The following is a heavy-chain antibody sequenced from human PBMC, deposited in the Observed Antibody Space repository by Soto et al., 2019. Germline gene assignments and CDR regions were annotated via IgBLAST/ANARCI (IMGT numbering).Heavy chain of an antibody. V-gene: IGHV3-48*03. CDR3: AKDGCSGGGSCYGYYYYRMDV. J-gene: IGHJ6*02. CDR2: ISSSGSTI. D-gene: IGHD2-15*01. CDR1: GFTFISYG. Sequence: LRLCCAALGFTFISYGVNCVLQTPVKVLAWGSYISSSGSTIYYADSPKGPPPIPRDNATNSLSLHPNSLRAEDTAVYYCAKDGCSGGGSCYGYYYYRMDVWPQGTTVTATS.